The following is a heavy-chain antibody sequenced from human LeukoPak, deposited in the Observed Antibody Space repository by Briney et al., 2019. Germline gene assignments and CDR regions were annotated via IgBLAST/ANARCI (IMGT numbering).Heavy chain of an antibody. Sequence: ASVKVSCKASGYIFTNYGMNWVRQAPGQGLEWMGWINPNSGGTNYAQKFQGRVTMTRDTSISTAYMELSRLRSDDTAVYYCARRLDGYNFYGAFDIWGQGTMVTVSS. CDR3: ARRLDGYNFYGAFDI. CDR1: GYIFTNYG. D-gene: IGHD5-24*01. CDR2: INPNSGGT. J-gene: IGHJ3*02. V-gene: IGHV1-2*02.